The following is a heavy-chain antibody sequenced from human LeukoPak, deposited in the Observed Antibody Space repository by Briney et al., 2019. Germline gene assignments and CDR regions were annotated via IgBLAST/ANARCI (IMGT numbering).Heavy chain of an antibody. J-gene: IGHJ5*02. CDR1: GFTVSINY. CDR3: ARVRRLDNDFWNDHFSVIWFDP. V-gene: IGHV3-53*01. CDR2: IYSGGST. D-gene: IGHD3/OR15-3a*01. Sequence: GGSLRLSCAASGFTVSINYMSWVPQAPGKGLERVSVIYSGGSTYYADSVKGRFTISRDNSKNTLYLQMNSLRAEDTAVYYCARVRRLDNDFWNDHFSVIWFDPWGQGTLVTVSS.